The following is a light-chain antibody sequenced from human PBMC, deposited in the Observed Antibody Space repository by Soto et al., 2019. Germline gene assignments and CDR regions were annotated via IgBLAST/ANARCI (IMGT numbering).Light chain of an antibody. Sequence: QSALTQPASVSGSPGQSITISCTGTSSDVGGCNCVSWYRQHPGKAPKLIIYDVSHRPSGVSDRFSGSRSGNTASLTISGLQAEDEADYYCSSYTSTTTLVFGGGTKLTVL. J-gene: IGLJ2*01. V-gene: IGLV2-14*01. CDR1: SSDVGGCNC. CDR2: DVS. CDR3: SSYTSTTTLV.